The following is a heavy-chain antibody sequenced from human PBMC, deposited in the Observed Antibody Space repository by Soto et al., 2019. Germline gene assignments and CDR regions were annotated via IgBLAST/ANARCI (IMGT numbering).Heavy chain of an antibody. V-gene: IGHV1-69*13. CDR2: IIPIFGTA. J-gene: IGHJ5*02. Sequence: SVKVSCKASGGTLNSYAITWVLQATGQGLEWMGVIIPIFGTANYAQKFQGRVTITADESTSTAYMELSSLRSEDTAVYYCARERERGRGVTNWLDPWGQGTLVTVS. D-gene: IGHD2-21*02. CDR1: GGTLNSYA. CDR3: ARERERGRGVTNWLDP.